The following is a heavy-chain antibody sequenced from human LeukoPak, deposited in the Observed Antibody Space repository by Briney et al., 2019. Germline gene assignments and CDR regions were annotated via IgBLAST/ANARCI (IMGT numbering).Heavy chain of an antibody. CDR3: ATEAPGSYRFDN. CDR1: GNIFTNYH. J-gene: IGHJ4*02. Sequence: GASVKVFCKASGNIFTNYHLHWGRLAPGRGLEWMGAVYTDGGTITNTRSFQDRVTMTRDVSTRTVYMELSSLNSEDTAVYYCATEAPGSYRFDNWGQEILVTVSS. CDR2: VYTDGGTI. V-gene: IGHV1-46*01. D-gene: IGHD3-10*01.